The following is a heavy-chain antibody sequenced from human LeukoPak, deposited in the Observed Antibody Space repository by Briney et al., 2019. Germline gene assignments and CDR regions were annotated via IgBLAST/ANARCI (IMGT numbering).Heavy chain of an antibody. CDR2: ISSSSSYI. CDR3: ARGHSAATIFFGY. Sequence: GGSLRLSCAASGFTFSSYSMNWVRQAPGKGLEWVSSISSSSSYIYYADSVKGRFTISRDNAKNSLYLQMNSLRAEDTAVYYCARGHSAATIFFGYWGQGTLVTVSS. J-gene: IGHJ4*02. V-gene: IGHV3-21*01. D-gene: IGHD3-3*01. CDR1: GFTFSSYS.